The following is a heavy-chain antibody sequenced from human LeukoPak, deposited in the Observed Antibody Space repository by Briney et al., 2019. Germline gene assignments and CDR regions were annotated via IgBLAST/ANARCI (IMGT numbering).Heavy chain of an antibody. J-gene: IGHJ4*02. D-gene: IGHD6-13*01. Sequence: GGSLRLSCAASGFTFSSYAMNWVRQAPGKGLEWVSAISVSGGSTYYADSVKGRFTISRDNSKNTLYLQMNSLRAEDTAVYYCARDKGSIAAAGTSDYWGQGTLVTVSS. CDR3: ARDKGSIAAAGTSDY. CDR2: ISVSGGST. CDR1: GFTFSSYA. V-gene: IGHV3-23*01.